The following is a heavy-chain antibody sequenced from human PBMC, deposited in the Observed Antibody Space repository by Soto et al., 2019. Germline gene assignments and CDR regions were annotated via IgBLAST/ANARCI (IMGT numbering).Heavy chain of an antibody. J-gene: IGHJ4*02. CDR1: GITFTSYW. CDR3: AVTDYASGSYYVS. Sequence: EVQVEKSGGGLLQAGGSLRLSCAASGITFTSYWMHWVRQAPGKGLVWVSRIDPDGTYTSYADSVKGRITISRDNAKNTVYLQMNSLRAEDTAVYYCAVTDYASGSYYVSWGQGTLVTVSS. D-gene: IGHD3-10*01. V-gene: IGHV3-74*01. CDR2: IDPDGTYT.